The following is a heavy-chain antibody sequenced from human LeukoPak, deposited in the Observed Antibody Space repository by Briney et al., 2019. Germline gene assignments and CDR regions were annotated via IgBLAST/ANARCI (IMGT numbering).Heavy chain of an antibody. D-gene: IGHD2-21*02. CDR3: ARRGVTPNYYMDV. V-gene: IGHV4-38-2*02. J-gene: IGHJ6*03. CDR1: GYSISSGYY. Sequence: SETLSLTCTVSGYSISSGYYWGWIRQPPGKGLEWIGSIYHSGSTYFNPSLKSRVTISVDTSKNQSSLKLNSVTAADTAVYYCARRGVTPNYYMDVWGKGTTVTVSS. CDR2: IYHSGST.